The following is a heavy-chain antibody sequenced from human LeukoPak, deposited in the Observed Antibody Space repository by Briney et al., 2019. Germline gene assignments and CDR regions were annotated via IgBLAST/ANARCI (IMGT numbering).Heavy chain of an antibody. CDR2: IYSGGST. J-gene: IGHJ3*02. CDR1: GFTVSSNY. CDR3: ARAGGDGYNYDAFDI. D-gene: IGHD5-24*01. V-gene: IGHV3-53*01. Sequence: PPGGSLRLSCAASGFTVSSNYVSWVRQAPGKGLEWVSVIYSGGSTYYADSVKGRFTISRDNSKNTLYLQMNSLRAEDTAVYYCARAGGDGYNYDAFDIWGQGTMVTVSS.